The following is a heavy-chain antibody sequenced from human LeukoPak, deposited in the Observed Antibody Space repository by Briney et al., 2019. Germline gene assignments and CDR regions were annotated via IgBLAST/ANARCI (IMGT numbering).Heavy chain of an antibody. Sequence: SETLALTLPGQGGSLQGFHRGWIRQPPGEGPGLDGEINHSGSTNYNPSLKSRVTISVDTSKNQFSLKLSSVTAADTAVYYCARTLVVIDVPWYFDYWGQGTLVTVSS. CDR2: INHSGST. D-gene: IGHD3-22*01. J-gene: IGHJ4*02. CDR1: GGSLQGFH. CDR3: ARTLVVIDVPWYFDY. V-gene: IGHV4-34*01.